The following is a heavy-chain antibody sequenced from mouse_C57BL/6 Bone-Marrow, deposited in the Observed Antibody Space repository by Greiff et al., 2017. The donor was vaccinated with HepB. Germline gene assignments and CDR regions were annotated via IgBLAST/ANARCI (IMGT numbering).Heavy chain of an antibody. CDR2: IYPGSGNT. V-gene: IGHV1-76*01. CDR3: ARTSWFAY. J-gene: IGHJ3*01. CDR1: GYTFTDDY. Sequence: VKLMESGAELVRPGASVKLSCKASGYTFTDDYINWVKQRPGQGLEWIARIYPGSGNTYYNEKFKGKATLTAEKSSSTAYMQLSSLKSEDSAVYFCARTSWFAYWGQGPLVTVSA.